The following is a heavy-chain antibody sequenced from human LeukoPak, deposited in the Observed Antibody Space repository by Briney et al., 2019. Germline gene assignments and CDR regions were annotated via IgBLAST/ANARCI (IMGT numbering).Heavy chain of an antibody. Sequence: GGSLRLSCAASGFTFDDYAMHWVRQAPGKGLEWVSGISWNSGSIGYADSVKGRFTISRDNAKNSLYLQMNSLRAEDTALYYCAKDRRQLLFLSGWFDPWGQGTLVTVSS. CDR2: ISWNSGSI. J-gene: IGHJ5*02. D-gene: IGHD2-2*01. V-gene: IGHV3-9*01. CDR3: AKDRRQLLFLSGWFDP. CDR1: GFTFDDYA.